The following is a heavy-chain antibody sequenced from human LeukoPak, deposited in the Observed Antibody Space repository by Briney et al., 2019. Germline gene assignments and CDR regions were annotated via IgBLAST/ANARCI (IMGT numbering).Heavy chain of an antibody. J-gene: IGHJ4*02. CDR1: GFTFSSYN. CDR2: IVGSGISI. Sequence: PAGSLRVSCAASGFTFSSYNMHWVRQAPGKGLEWVSSIVGSGISIYYADSVKGRFTISRDNAKNSLSLQMSSLRAEDTAVYYCASQMGLEYWGQGALVTVSS. D-gene: IGHD2-8*01. V-gene: IGHV3-21*01. CDR3: ASQMGLEY.